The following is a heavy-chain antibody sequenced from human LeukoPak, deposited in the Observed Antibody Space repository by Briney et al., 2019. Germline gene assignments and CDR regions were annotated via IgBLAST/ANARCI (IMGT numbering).Heavy chain of an antibody. Sequence: GGSLRLSCAASGFTFSSYGMHWVRQAPGKGLEWVAVISYDGSNKYYADSVKGRFTISRDNSKNTLYLQMNSLRSDDTAVYYCARFPSPTYYDILTGYPEARYFDYWGQGTLVTVSS. CDR2: ISYDGSNK. D-gene: IGHD3-9*01. J-gene: IGHJ4*02. CDR3: ARFPSPTYYDILTGYPEARYFDY. V-gene: IGHV3-30*03. CDR1: GFTFSSYG.